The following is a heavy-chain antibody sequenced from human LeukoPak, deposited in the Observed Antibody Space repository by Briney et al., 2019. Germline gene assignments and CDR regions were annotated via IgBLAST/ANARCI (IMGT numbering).Heavy chain of an antibody. V-gene: IGHV3-48*04. D-gene: IGHD1-26*01. CDR2: ISSSGSTI. CDR1: GFTFSSYW. CDR3: ARVERPYYFDY. Sequence: GGSLRLSCAASGFTFSSYWMSWVRQAPGKGLEWVSYISSSGSTIYYADSVKGRFTISRDNAKNSLYLQMNSLRAEDTAVYYCARVERPYYFDYWGQGTLVTVSS. J-gene: IGHJ4*02.